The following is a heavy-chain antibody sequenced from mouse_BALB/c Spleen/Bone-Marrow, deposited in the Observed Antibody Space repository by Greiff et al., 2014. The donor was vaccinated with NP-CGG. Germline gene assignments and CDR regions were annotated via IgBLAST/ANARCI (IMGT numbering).Heavy chain of an antibody. Sequence: QVQLKESGAEFVKPGTSVKLSCKASGYNFTSYWINWVKLRPGQGLEWIGDIYPGSGGNHKNEEFKTKATLTVDTSSSTAYMQLSSLASEDSALYYCVRDGNWPFAYWGQGTLVTVSA. CDR1: GYNFTSYW. CDR2: IYPGSGGN. D-gene: IGHD4-1*01. J-gene: IGHJ3*01. CDR3: VRDGNWPFAY. V-gene: IGHV1-55*01.